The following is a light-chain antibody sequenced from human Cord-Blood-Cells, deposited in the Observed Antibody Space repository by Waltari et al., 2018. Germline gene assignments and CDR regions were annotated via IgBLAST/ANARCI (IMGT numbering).Light chain of an antibody. CDR2: DVS. J-gene: IGLJ2*01. V-gene: IGLV2-14*01. CDR1: SSDVGGYHY. Sequence: QSALTQPASVSGSPGQSITISCTGTSSDVGGYHYVSWYQQHPGKAPKLMIYDVSNRPSGVSNRFSGSKSGNTASLTISGLQAEDDADYYCSSYTSSSTVVFGGGTKLTVL. CDR3: SSYTSSSTVV.